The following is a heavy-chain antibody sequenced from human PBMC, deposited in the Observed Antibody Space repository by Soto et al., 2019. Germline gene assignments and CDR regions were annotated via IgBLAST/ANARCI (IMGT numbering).Heavy chain of an antibody. V-gene: IGHV3-23*01. CDR1: GFTFSSYA. Sequence: GGSLRLSCAASGFTFSSYAMSWVRQAPGKGLEWVSAISGSGGSTYYADSVKGRFTISRDNSKNTLYLQMNSLRAEDTAVYYCAKDSLYYDFWSGYPIEEFDYWGQGTLVTVSS. D-gene: IGHD3-3*01. CDR2: ISGSGGST. CDR3: AKDSLYYDFWSGYPIEEFDY. J-gene: IGHJ4*02.